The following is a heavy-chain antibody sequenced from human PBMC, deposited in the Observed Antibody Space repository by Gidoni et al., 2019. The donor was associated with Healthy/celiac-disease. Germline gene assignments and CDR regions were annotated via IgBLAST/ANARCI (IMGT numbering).Heavy chain of an antibody. J-gene: IGHJ6*02. CDR2: IKSKTDGGTT. D-gene: IGHD1-7*01. CDR1: GCTFSNAW. V-gene: IGHV3-15*01. Sequence: EVQLVESGGGLVKPGGSLRLSCAASGCTFSNAWMSWVRQAPGKGLEWVGRIKSKTDGGTTDYAAPVKGRFTISRDDSKNTLYLQMNSLKTEDTAVYYCTTGPELRVSSGETYYYYGMDVWGQGTTVTVSS. CDR3: TTGPELRVSSGETYYYYGMDV.